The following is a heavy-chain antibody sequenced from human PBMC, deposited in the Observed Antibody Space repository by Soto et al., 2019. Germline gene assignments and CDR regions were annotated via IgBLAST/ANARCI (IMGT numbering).Heavy chain of an antibody. CDR1: GYMFVTYG. Sequence: ASVKVSCKASGYMFVTYGINWVRQAPGQGLEWMGWISAYNGNTKYAQNLQGRVSMTTDASTSTAYMEMRSLRSDDTAVYYCARDLDGSGSYYTDYWGPGTLVTVSS. J-gene: IGHJ4*02. CDR3: ARDLDGSGSYYTDY. V-gene: IGHV1-18*01. D-gene: IGHD3-10*01. CDR2: ISAYNGNT.